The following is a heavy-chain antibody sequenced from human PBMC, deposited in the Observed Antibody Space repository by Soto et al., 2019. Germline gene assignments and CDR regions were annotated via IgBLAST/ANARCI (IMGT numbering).Heavy chain of an antibody. D-gene: IGHD4-17*01. CDR2: IYDGGST. CDR3: ARGDGDYGRRLDP. J-gene: IGHJ5*02. CDR1: GFTVSTNY. Sequence: EVQLVESGGGLVQPGGSLRISCVASGFTVSTNYVSWVRQAPGKGLEWVSIIYDGGSTYYADAVKGRFTISRDNSKNTVYPQMNSLRGVDTAVYYCARGDGDYGRRLDPWGQGTLVTVSS. V-gene: IGHV3-66*01.